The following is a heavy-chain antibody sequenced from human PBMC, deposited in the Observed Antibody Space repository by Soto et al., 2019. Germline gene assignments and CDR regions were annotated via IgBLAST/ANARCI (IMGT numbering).Heavy chain of an antibody. CDR3: AKAYGRIVAPLDY. V-gene: IGHV3-30*18. CDR1: VFTFSGYG. J-gene: IGHJ4*02. Sequence: QVQLVESGGGVVQPGRSLRLSCAASVFTFSGYGMHWVRQAPGKGLEWVAVISYDGSNKYYADYVKGRFTISRDNSKNTLYLQMNSLRAEDTAVYYCAKAYGRIVAPLDYWGQGTLVTVSS. D-gene: IGHD3-22*01. CDR2: ISYDGSNK.